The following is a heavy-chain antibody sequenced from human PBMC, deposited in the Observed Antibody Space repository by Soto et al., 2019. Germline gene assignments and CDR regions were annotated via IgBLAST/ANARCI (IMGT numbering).Heavy chain of an antibody. Sequence: SVKVTCNASGGSFISYAIIWVRQAPGQGLEWMGGIIPIFGTANYAQKFQGRATITADESTSTAYMELSSLRSEDTAVYYCAREIDLPMDVWRQGTTVTVSS. D-gene: IGHD3-9*01. V-gene: IGHV1-69*01. CDR1: GGSFISYA. CDR2: IIPIFGTA. J-gene: IGHJ6*02. CDR3: AREIDLPMDV.